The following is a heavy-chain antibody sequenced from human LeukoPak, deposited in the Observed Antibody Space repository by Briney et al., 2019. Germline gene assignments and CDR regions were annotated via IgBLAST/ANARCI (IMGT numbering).Heavy chain of an antibody. CDR2: FDPEDSET. Sequence: ASVKVSCKVSGYTLTELSMHWVRQAPGKGLEWMGGFDPEDSETIYAQKFQGRVTITADESTSTAYMELSSLRSEDTAVYYCARDSGYDSGPWGQGTLVTVSS. CDR1: GYTLTELS. J-gene: IGHJ5*02. D-gene: IGHD5-12*01. CDR3: ARDSGYDSGP. V-gene: IGHV1-24*01.